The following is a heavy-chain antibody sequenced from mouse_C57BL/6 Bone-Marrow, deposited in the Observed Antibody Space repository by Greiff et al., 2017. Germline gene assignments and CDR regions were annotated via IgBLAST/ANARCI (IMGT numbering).Heavy chain of an antibody. J-gene: IGHJ4*01. D-gene: IGHD1-1*01. CDR1: GYTFPGYW. CDR3: ARERSTTVVAGGHYYAMDC. Sequence: VLLVESGAELMQPGASVKLSCKATGYTFPGYWIEWVKQRPGHGLEWIGEILPGSGSTNYNEKFKGKATFTADTSSNTAYMQLSSLTTEDSAIYYCARERSTTVVAGGHYYAMDCWGEGASVTVSS. CDR2: ILPGSGST. V-gene: IGHV1-9*01.